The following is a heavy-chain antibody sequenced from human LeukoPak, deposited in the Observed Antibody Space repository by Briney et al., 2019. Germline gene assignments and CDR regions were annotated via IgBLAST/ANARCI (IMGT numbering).Heavy chain of an antibody. CDR2: INPSGDST. Sequence: ASVKVSCKASGYSFTSYYMHWVRQAPGQGLEWMGIINPSGDSTSYAQKFQGRVTMTRDTSISTAYMELNRLRSDDTAVYYCARGRYGSGSYYLDYWGQGTLVTVSS. CDR3: ARGRYGSGSYYLDY. V-gene: IGHV1-46*01. CDR1: GYSFTSYY. J-gene: IGHJ4*02. D-gene: IGHD3-10*01.